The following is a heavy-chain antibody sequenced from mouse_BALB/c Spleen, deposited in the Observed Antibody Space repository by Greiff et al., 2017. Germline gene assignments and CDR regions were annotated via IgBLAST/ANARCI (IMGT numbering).Heavy chain of an antibody. D-gene: IGHD4-1*01. Sequence: VKLMESGPDLVAPSQSLSITCTVSGFSLTSYGVHWVRQTPGKGLEWLVVIWSDGSTTYTSALKSRLSLCKDTSKSQVFLKMNSLQTDDTAMYYSARHWEHSDAMDYWGQGTSVTVSA. CDR3: ARHWEHSDAMDY. CDR1: GFSLTSYG. V-gene: IGHV2-6-2*01. CDR2: IWSDGST. J-gene: IGHJ4*01.